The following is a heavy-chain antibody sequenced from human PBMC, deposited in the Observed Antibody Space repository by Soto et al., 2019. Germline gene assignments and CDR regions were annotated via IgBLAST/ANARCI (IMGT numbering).Heavy chain of an antibody. CDR2: IYWNDDK. CDR1: GFSLITSGVG. J-gene: IGHJ3*02. Sequence: SGPTLVNPTQTLTLTCTFSGFSLITSGVGVGCIRQSPGNALEWLALIYWNDDKRYSPSLKSRLTITKDTSKNQVVLTMTNMDPVDTATYYCAHRQSLIVATIGAFHIWGQGTMVTVSS. CDR3: AHRQSLIVATIGAFHI. V-gene: IGHV2-5*01. D-gene: IGHD5-12*01.